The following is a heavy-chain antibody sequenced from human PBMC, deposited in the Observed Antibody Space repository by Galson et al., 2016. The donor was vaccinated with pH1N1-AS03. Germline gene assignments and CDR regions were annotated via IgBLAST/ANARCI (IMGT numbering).Heavy chain of an antibody. CDR1: GFSHSASGVA. V-gene: IGHV2-5*02. CDR2: IYWDDDK. Sequence: PALVKPTQTLTLTCTLSGFSHSASGVAVAWIRQPPGKALEWLALIYWDDDKRYSPSLRDKLTITKDSSTNQVVLTMTNMDPVDTATYYCAHRHGGNSHYFSYWGPGTLVTVSS. D-gene: IGHD4-23*01. CDR3: AHRHGGNSHYFSY. J-gene: IGHJ4*02.